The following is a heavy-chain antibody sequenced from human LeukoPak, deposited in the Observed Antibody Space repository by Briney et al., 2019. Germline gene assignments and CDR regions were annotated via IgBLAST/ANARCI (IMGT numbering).Heavy chain of an antibody. Sequence: SQTLSLTCTVSGGSLSSGSYYWRWIRQPAGKGLEWIGRIYTSGSTNYNPSLKSRVTISVDTSKNQFSLRLSSVAAADTDVYYCARDIHLTGLDAFDIWGQGTMVTVSS. CDR2: IYTSGST. V-gene: IGHV4-61*02. CDR1: GGSLSSGSYY. J-gene: IGHJ3*02. D-gene: IGHD3-16*01. CDR3: ARDIHLTGLDAFDI.